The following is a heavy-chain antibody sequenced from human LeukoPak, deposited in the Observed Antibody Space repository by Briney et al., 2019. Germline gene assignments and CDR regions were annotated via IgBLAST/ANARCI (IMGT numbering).Heavy chain of an antibody. Sequence: GGSLRLSCAASGFTFSSYSMNWVRQAPGKGLEWVSYISSGSSTIYYADSVKGRFTISRDNAKNSLYLQMNSLRAEDTAVYYCARDTYDILTGWQLWYYYYMDVWGKGTTVTVSS. CDR3: ARDTYDILTGWQLWYYYYMDV. CDR1: GFTFSSYS. D-gene: IGHD3-9*01. V-gene: IGHV3-48*04. J-gene: IGHJ6*03. CDR2: ISSGSSTI.